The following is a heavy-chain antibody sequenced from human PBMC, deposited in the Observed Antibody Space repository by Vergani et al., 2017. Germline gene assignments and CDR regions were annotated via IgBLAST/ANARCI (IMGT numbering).Heavy chain of an antibody. D-gene: IGHD3-10*01. J-gene: IGHJ5*02. CDR2: IIPIFGTA. CDR3: ALEYYGSGSYSLSVHWFDP. Sequence: QVQLVQSGAEVKKPGSSVKVSCKASGGTFSSYAISWVRQAHGQGLEWMGRIIPIFGTANYAQKFQGRVTITADESTSTAYMELSSLRSEDTAVYYCALEYYGSGSYSLSVHWFDPWGQGTLVTVSS. V-gene: IGHV1-69*18. CDR1: GGTFSSYA.